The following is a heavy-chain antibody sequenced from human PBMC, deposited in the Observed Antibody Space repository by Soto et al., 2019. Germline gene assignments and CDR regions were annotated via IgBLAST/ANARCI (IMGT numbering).Heavy chain of an antibody. CDR2: INPNSGGT. D-gene: IGHD2-15*01. Sequence: GASLRVSCTDSGYTLTGYYIHWVRQAPGQGLEWMGWINPNSGGTNYAQKFQGWVTMTRDTSISTAYMELSRLRSDDTAVYYCARVRRYCSGGSCYSTAEYFQHWGQGTLVTVSS. J-gene: IGHJ1*01. V-gene: IGHV1-2*04. CDR1: GYTLTGYY. CDR3: ARVRRYCSGGSCYSTAEYFQH.